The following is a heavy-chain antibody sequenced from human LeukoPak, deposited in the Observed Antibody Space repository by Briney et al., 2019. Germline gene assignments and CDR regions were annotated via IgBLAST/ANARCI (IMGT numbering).Heavy chain of an antibody. D-gene: IGHD4-23*01. V-gene: IGHV3-23*01. Sequence: GGSLRLSCAASGFTFSSYAMSWVRPAPGKGREWVSAISGSVGSTYYADSVKGRFTISRDNSKNTMYLQMNRLRAEDTAVYYCAKDPRWVLDAFDIWGQGTMVTVSS. CDR2: ISGSVGST. J-gene: IGHJ3*02. CDR1: GFTFSSYA. CDR3: AKDPRWVLDAFDI.